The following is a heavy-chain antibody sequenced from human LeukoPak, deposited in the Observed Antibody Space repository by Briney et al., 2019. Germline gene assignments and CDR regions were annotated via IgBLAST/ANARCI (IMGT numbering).Heavy chain of an antibody. J-gene: IGHJ5*02. CDR3: ASGLYSSSWYAFDP. CDR1: GGSISSYY. V-gene: IGHV4-59*01. CDR2: IYYSGST. Sequence: SETLSLTCTVSGGSISSYYWSWIRQPPGKGLEWIGYIYYSGSTNYNPSLKSRVTISVDTSKNQFSLKLSSVTAADTAVYYCASGLYSSSWYAFDPWGQGTLVTVSS. D-gene: IGHD6-13*01.